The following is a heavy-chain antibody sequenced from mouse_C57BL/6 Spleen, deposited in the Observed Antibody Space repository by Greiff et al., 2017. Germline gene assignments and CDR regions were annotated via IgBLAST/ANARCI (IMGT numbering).Heavy chain of an antibody. CDR1: GYTFTSYW. Sequence: QVQLQQPGAELVRPGSSVKLSCKASGYTFTSYWMDWVKQRPGQGLEWIGNIYPSDSETQYNQKFKDKATLTVDKSSSTAYMQLSSLTSEDSAVYYCARDYYGSSYGFAYWGQGTLVTVSA. CDR3: ARDYYGSSYGFAY. J-gene: IGHJ3*01. CDR2: IYPSDSET. V-gene: IGHV1-61*01. D-gene: IGHD1-1*01.